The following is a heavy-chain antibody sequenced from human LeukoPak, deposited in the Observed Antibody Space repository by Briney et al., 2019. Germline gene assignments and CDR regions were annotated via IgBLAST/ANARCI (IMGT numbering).Heavy chain of an antibody. CDR3: ARKGVYCSSTSCQIPYGMDV. CDR2: ISSSSSYI. D-gene: IGHD2-2*01. CDR1: GFTFSSYS. J-gene: IGHJ6*02. Sequence: GGSLRLSCAASGFTFSSYSMNWVRQAPGKGLEWVSSISSSSSYIYYADLVKGRFTISRDNAKNSLYLQMNSLRAEDTAVYYCARKGVYCSSTSCQIPYGMDVWGQGTTVTVSS. V-gene: IGHV3-21*01.